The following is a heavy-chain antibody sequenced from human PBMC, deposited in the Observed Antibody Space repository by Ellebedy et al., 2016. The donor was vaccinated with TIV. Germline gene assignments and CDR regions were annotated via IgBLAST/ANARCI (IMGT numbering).Heavy chain of an antibody. V-gene: IGHV3-33*01. Sequence: PGGSLRLSCAASGFTFSRNGMHWVRQAPGKGLEWVAVIWYDGSNQYYADSVKGRFTISRDNPKNTLYLQMNSLRVEDTAVYYCATQLWNTEFWGQGTLVIVSS. CDR1: GFTFSRNG. CDR3: ATQLWNTEF. J-gene: IGHJ4*02. D-gene: IGHD5-24*01. CDR2: IWYDGSNQ.